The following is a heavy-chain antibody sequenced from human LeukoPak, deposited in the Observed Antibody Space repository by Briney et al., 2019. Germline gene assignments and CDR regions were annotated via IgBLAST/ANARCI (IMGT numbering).Heavy chain of an antibody. CDR1: GFTFSSYS. D-gene: IGHD6-19*01. J-gene: IGHJ4*02. CDR3: ARALSSGLDY. CDR2: ISSSSSYI. V-gene: IGHV3-21*01. Sequence: GGSLRLSCAASGFTFSSYSMNWVRQAPGKGLEWVSSISSSSSYIYYADSVKGRFTISRDNGKNSLYLQMNSLRAEDTAVYYCARALSSGLDYWGQGTLVTVSS.